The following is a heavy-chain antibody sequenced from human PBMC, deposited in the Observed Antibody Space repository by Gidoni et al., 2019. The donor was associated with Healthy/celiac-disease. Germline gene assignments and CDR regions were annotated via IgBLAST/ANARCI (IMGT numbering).Heavy chain of an antibody. D-gene: IGHD3-10*01. CDR1: GGSISSYY. CDR2: IHYSGST. V-gene: IGHV4-59*01. CDR3: ARVLVGYGSGSFRPLSGGEIPHYYMDV. J-gene: IGHJ6*03. Sequence: QVQLQESGPGLVKPSETLSLTCTVSGGSISSYYWSWIRQPPGKGLEWIGYIHYSGSTNYNPSLKSRVTISVDTSKNQFSLKLSSVTAADTAVYYCARVLVGYGSGSFRPLSGGEIPHYYMDVWGKGTTVTVSS.